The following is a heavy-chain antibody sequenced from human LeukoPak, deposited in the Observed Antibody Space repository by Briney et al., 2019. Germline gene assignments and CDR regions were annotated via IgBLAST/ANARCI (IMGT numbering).Heavy chain of an antibody. CDR2: IYWNDDK. CDR3: AHLHSSGYSKVFDY. D-gene: IGHD3-22*01. Sequence: SGPTLVKPTQTLTLACTFSGFSLSTSGVGVGWIRQPPGKALEWLALIYWNDDKRYSPSLKSRLTITKDTSKNQVVLTMTNMDPVGTAIYYCAHLHSSGYSKVFDYWGQGTLVTVSS. J-gene: IGHJ4*02. CDR1: GFSLSTSGVG. V-gene: IGHV2-5*01.